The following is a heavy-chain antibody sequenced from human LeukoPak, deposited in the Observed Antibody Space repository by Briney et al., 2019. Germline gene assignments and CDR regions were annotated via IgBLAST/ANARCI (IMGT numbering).Heavy chain of an antibody. D-gene: IGHD3-22*01. CDR1: GCSFTSYW. CDR2: IDPSDSYT. V-gene: IGHV5-10-1*01. J-gene: IGHJ4*02. Sequence: GESLKISCKASGCSFTSYWISWVRQMPGKGLEWMGRIDPSDSYTNYSPSSQGHVTFSADKPISTAYLQWSSLKASDTAMYYCARPSYYDSSGSDYWGQGTLVTVSS. CDR3: ARPSYYDSSGSDY.